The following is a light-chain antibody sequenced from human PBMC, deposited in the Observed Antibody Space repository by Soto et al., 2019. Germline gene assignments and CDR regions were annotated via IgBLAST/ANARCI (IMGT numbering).Light chain of an antibody. V-gene: IGLV2-14*03. CDR2: NVY. CDR3: SAYTVSRTYV. CDR1: NSDIGTHNS. J-gene: IGLJ1*01. Sequence: QPVLTQPASVSGSPGQSISISCTGTNSDIGTHNSVSWYRQHPGKAPKLMIYNVYDRPSGISYRFSGSKSGNTASLTISGLQGEDEADYYCSAYTVSRTYVFGTGTKVTVL.